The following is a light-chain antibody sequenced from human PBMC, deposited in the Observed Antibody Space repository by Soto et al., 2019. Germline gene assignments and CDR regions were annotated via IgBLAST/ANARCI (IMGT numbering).Light chain of an antibody. J-gene: IGKJ1*01. CDR3: LQDYGDSWT. CDR1: RDVGSD. CDR2: AAS. Sequence: IQMTQSPFSLSASVGEKIIITCRASRDVGSDVSWYQQKPGQAPKLVIYAASNLYTGVPSRFSGRRSGTEFTLTISSLQPEDFASYYCLQDYGDSWTFGQGTKVDIK. V-gene: IGKV1-6*01.